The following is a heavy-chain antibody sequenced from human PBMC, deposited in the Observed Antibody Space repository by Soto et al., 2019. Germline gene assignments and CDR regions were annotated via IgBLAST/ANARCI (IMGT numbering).Heavy chain of an antibody. CDR3: AKENMGYCSGGSCYSTYFDF. V-gene: IGHV3-23*01. D-gene: IGHD2-15*01. J-gene: IGHJ4*02. Sequence: EVQLLESGGGLVQSGGSLRLSCAASGFTFSSYAMSWVRQAPGKGLEWVSVISGSGVSTYYADSVKGRFTISRDNSKNTLYLQMNSLRAEDTAVYYCAKENMGYCSGGSCYSTYFDFWGQGTLVTVSS. CDR1: GFTFSSYA. CDR2: ISGSGVST.